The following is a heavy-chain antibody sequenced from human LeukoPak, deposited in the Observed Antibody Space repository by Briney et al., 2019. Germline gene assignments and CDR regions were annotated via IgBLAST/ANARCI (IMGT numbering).Heavy chain of an antibody. V-gene: IGHV3-9*01. CDR2: ISWNSGSI. Sequence: GGSLRLSCAASGFTFDDYAMHWVRQAPGKGLEWVSGISWNSGSIGYADSVKGRITISRDNAKNSLYLQMNSLRAEDTALYYCAKEGYSGYGEFDYWGQGTLVTVSS. CDR1: GFTFDDYA. D-gene: IGHD5-12*01. J-gene: IGHJ4*02. CDR3: AKEGYSGYGEFDY.